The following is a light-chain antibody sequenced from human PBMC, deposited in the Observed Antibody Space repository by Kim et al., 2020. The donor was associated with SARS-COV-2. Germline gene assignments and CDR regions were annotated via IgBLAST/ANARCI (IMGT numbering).Light chain of an antibody. V-gene: IGKV1-5*03. Sequence: DIQMTQSPSTLSASVGDRVTITCRASQSISSWLAWYQQKPGKAPKLLIYKASSLESGVPSRFSGSGSGTEFTLTISSLQPDDFATFYSQQDNSYPQTFGQGTKLEI. CDR2: KAS. CDR1: QSISSW. J-gene: IGKJ2*01. CDR3: QQDNSYPQT.